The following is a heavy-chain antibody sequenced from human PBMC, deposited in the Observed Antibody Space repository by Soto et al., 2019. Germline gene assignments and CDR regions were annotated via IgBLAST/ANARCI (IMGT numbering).Heavy chain of an antibody. CDR1: GYTFTSYG. CDR2: ISAYNGNT. D-gene: IGHD3-10*01. J-gene: IGHJ6*02. V-gene: IGHV1-18*01. Sequence: VASVKVSCKASGYTFTSYGISWVRQAPGQGLEWMGWISAYNGNTNYAQKLQGRVTMTTDTSTSTAYMELRSLRSDDTAVYYCARDSFNYYGSGSYSPLNYYYYYGMDVWGQGTTVTVSS. CDR3: ARDSFNYYGSGSYSPLNYYYYYGMDV.